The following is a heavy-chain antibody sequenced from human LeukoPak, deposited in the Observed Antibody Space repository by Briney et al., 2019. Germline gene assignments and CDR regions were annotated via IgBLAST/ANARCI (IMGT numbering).Heavy chain of an antibody. CDR1: GYSFTSYW. CDR3: ARQLRVGTVQGFDP. Sequence: RGESLKISCKGSGYSFTSYWISWVRQMPGKGLEWMGRIDPTDSYTNYRPSFQGHVIISADKSISTVYLHWSSLKASDTAMYYCARQLRVGTVQGFDPWGQGTLVTVSS. V-gene: IGHV5-10-1*01. CDR2: IDPTDSYT. J-gene: IGHJ5*02. D-gene: IGHD4-17*01.